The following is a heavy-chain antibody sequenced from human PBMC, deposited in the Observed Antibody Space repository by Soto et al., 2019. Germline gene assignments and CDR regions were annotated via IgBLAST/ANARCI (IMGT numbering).Heavy chain of an antibody. D-gene: IGHD1-7*01. CDR1: GFSFSTYG. Sequence: QVHLVESGGGVVQPGRSLRLSCAASGFSFSTYGMHCFRQAPGEGLEWVACISNDGSNKYYADSGKGRFTISRDNSKNTLYLQMNSLRAEDTAVYYCAKGFGNYRAFDYWGQGTLVTVSS. J-gene: IGHJ4*02. CDR2: ISNDGSNK. CDR3: AKGFGNYRAFDY. V-gene: IGHV3-30*18.